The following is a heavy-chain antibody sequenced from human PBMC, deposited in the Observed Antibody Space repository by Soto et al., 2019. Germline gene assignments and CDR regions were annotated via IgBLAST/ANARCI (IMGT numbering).Heavy chain of an antibody. D-gene: IGHD3-22*01. Sequence: PGGSLRLSXTASGFTLSDYAVGWFRQAPGKGLEWVGFIRSKAYGATTEYAASVKGRFTVSRDDSENIAYLQMDSLKTEDTAVYFCARGVPVIILYYFDYWAQGNLVTVSS. V-gene: IGHV3-49*03. CDR3: ARGVPVIILYYFDY. CDR1: GFTLSDYA. J-gene: IGHJ4*02. CDR2: IRSKAYGATT.